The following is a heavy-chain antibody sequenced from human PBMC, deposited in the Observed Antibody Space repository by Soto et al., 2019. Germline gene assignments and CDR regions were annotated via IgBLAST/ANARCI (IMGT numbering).Heavy chain of an antibody. CDR3: AKGPLGDSLTGYYVPYAPFDY. D-gene: IGHD3-9*01. J-gene: IGHJ4*02. CDR2: MSGSGGST. V-gene: IGHV3-23*01. CDR1: GFTFSDYA. Sequence: EVQVLESGGGLVQPGGSLRLSCAASGFTFSDYAMSWVRQAPGKGLEWVSVMSGSGGSTYYADSVKGRFTISRDDSKNTQYLQMNSLRAEDTGIYYCAKGPLGDSLTGYYVPYAPFDYWGQGTLVTVSS.